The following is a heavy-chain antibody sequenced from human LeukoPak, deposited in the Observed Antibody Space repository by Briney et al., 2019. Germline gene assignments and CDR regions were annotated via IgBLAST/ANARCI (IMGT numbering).Heavy chain of an antibody. V-gene: IGHV3-30*02. CDR2: IRSDGSNK. J-gene: IGHJ4*02. Sequence: GGSLRLSCAASGFTFSSYGMHWVRQAPGKGLEWVAFIRSDGSNKYYADSVKGRFTISRDNSKNTLYLEINSLRAEDTAVYYCAKTPSNSCGLFDYWGQGTLVTVSS. CDR3: AKTPSNSCGLFDY. D-gene: IGHD6-13*01. CDR1: GFTFSSYG.